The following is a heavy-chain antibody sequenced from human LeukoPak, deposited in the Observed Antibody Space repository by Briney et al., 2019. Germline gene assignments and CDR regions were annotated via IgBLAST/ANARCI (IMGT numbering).Heavy chain of an antibody. J-gene: IGHJ4*02. D-gene: IGHD5-12*01. V-gene: IGHV4-4*07. CDR2: IYTSGST. CDR3: ARSPREMATIQTFDY. Sequence: PSETLSLTCTVSGGSISSYYWSWIRQPAGKGLEWIGRIYTSGSTNYNPSLKSRVTISVDTSKNQFSLKLSSVTAADTAVYYCARSPREMATIQTFDYWGQGTLVTVSS. CDR1: GGSISSYY.